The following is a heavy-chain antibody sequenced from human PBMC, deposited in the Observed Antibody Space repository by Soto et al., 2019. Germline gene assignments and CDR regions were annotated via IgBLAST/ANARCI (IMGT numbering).Heavy chain of an antibody. CDR1: GFTFSSYA. V-gene: IGHV3-23*01. CDR2: ISGSGGST. Sequence: GGSLRLSCAASGFTFSSYAMSWVRQAPGKGLEWVSAISGSGGSTYYADSEKGRFHISRENSKNTLYLQMNSLRAEDTAVYYCAKTGNYDFWSGTDAFDIWGQGTMVTVSS. J-gene: IGHJ3*02. D-gene: IGHD3-3*01. CDR3: AKTGNYDFWSGTDAFDI.